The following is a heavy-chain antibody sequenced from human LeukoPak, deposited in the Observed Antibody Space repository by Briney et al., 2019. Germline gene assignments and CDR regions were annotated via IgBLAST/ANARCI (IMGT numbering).Heavy chain of an antibody. J-gene: IGHJ6*02. CDR2: IWYDGSNK. CDR3: ARARCSSTSCSPLDV. V-gene: IGHV3-33*01. D-gene: IGHD2-2*01. CDR1: GFTFSSYG. Sequence: GRSLRLSCAASGFTFSSYGMHWVRQAPGKGLEWVAVIWYDGSNKYYADSVKGRFTISRDNSKNTLYLQMNSLRAEDTAVYYCARARCSSTSCSPLDVWGQGTTVTVSS.